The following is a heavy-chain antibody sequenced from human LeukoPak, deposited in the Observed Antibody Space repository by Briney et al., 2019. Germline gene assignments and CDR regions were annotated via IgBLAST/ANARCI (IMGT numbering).Heavy chain of an antibody. J-gene: IGHJ4*02. Sequence: SESLSLTCTVSGVSISSYYWSWMRQPPGKGLEWIGYIYYSGSTNYNPSLKSRVTISVDTSKNQFSLKLSSVTAANTAVYYCARIADCSGGSCYSGIFDYWGQGTLVTVSS. CDR2: IYYSGST. D-gene: IGHD2-15*01. V-gene: IGHV4-59*01. CDR1: GVSISSYY. CDR3: ARIADCSGGSCYSGIFDY.